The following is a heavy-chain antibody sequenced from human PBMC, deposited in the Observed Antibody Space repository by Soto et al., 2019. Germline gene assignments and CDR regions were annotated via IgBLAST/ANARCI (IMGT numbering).Heavy chain of an antibody. Sequence: ASGKVSFKASGYTFASFGFSCVRQAPGQVLEWLGWISAYNGNTHYAQKVRDRVTLTTDTSTNTAYMELRSLTSDDTAVYYCARDQESITDRILQYWGQGTRVTVSS. D-gene: IGHD3-10*01. CDR3: ARDQESITDRILQY. CDR2: ISAYNGNT. J-gene: IGHJ4*02. V-gene: IGHV1-18*01. CDR1: GYTFASFG.